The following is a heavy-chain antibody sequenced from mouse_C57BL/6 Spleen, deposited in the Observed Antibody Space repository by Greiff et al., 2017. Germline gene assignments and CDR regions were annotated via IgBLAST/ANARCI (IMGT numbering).Heavy chain of an antibody. CDR1: GYSITSGYD. CDR2: ISYSGST. V-gene: IGHV3-1*01. CDR3: ARDGEYYYAMDY. Sequence: EVQGVESGPGMVKPSQSLSLTCTVTGYSITSGYDWHWIRPFPGNKLEWMGYISYSGSTNYNPSLKSRISITHDTSKNHFFLKLNSVTTEDTATYYCARDGEYYYAMDYWGQGTSVTVSS. J-gene: IGHJ4*01.